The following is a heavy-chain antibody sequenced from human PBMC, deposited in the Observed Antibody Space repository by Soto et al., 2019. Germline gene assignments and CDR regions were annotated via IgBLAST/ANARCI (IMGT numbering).Heavy chain of an antibody. D-gene: IGHD3-10*01. V-gene: IGHV3-23*01. CDR3: AKGLLWFGELDYFDY. CDR1: GFTFSSYA. Sequence: EVQLLESGGGLVQPGGSLRLSCAASGFTFSSYAMSWVRQAPGKGLEWVSAISGSGGSTYYADSVKGRFTISRDNSKHTLYLQMNSLRAEDTAVYYCAKGLLWFGELDYFDYWGQGTLVTVSS. J-gene: IGHJ4*02. CDR2: ISGSGGST.